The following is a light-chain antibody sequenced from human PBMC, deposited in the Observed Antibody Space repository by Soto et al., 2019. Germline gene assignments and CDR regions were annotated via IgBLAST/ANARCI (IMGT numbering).Light chain of an antibody. J-gene: IGKJ4*01. V-gene: IGKV3-20*01. CDR3: KYYGSSVN. CDR1: QSVASN. CDR2: GAS. Sequence: EIVLTQSPATLSVSPGYRSTLSCRTSQSVASNLAWYQQKPGQAPRLLIYGASSRATGTPDRFSGSGSGTDFTLTISRLEPEDFAVYYCKYYGSSVNCAGGNKGDIK.